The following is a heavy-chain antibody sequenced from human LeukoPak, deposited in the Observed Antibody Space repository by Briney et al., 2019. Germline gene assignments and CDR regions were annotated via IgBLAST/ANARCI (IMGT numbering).Heavy chain of an antibody. J-gene: IGHJ4*02. CDR1: GFTFSNYA. CDR2: ISGSTGST. Sequence: GGSLRLSCAASGFTFSNYAMNWVRQAPGKGLEWVSLISGSTGSTYYADSVKGRFSISRDNSKNTLYLQMNSLRAEDTAIYYCAKERAFGTWLGDYWGQGTPVTVSS. D-gene: IGHD2/OR15-2a*01. V-gene: IGHV3-23*01. CDR3: AKERAFGTWLGDY.